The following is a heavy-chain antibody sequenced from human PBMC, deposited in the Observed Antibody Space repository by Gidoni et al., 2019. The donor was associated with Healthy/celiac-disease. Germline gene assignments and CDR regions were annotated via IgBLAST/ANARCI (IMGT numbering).Heavy chain of an antibody. D-gene: IGHD2-2*01. J-gene: IGHJ4*02. CDR3: ASPGGYCSSTSCLDY. V-gene: IGHV3-30*03. CDR2: ISYDGSNK. Sequence: QVQLVESGGGVVQPGRSLRLSCAASGFTFSRYGMHWVRQAPGKGLEWVAVISYDGSNKYYADSVKGRFTISRDNSKNTLYLQMNSLRAEDTAVYYCASPGGYCSSTSCLDYWGQGTLVTVSS. CDR1: GFTFSRYG.